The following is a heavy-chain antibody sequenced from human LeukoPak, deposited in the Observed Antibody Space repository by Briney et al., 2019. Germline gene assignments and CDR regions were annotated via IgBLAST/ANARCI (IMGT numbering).Heavy chain of an antibody. D-gene: IGHD5-18*01. V-gene: IGHV4-4*02. J-gene: IGHJ4*02. CDR1: GGSISNSDW. CDR2: IYHTGST. Sequence: SETLSLTCAVSGGSISNSDWWSWVRQPPGKGLEWIGEIYHTGSTNYNPSLKSRVTISVDKSKNQFSLNLSSMTAADTAVYYCARRIQLWPYYFDYWGQGTLVTVSS. CDR3: ARRIQLWPYYFDY.